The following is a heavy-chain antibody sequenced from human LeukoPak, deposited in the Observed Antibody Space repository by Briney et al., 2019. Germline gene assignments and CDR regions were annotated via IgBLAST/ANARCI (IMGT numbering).Heavy chain of an antibody. CDR3: AKDSSRRGYYDFWSGHLDY. CDR1: GFTFSSYA. V-gene: IGHV3-23*01. D-gene: IGHD3-3*01. J-gene: IGHJ4*02. CDR2: ISGSGGST. Sequence: PGRSLRLSCAASGFTFSSYAMSWVRQAPGKGLEWASAISGSGGSTYYADSVKGRFTISRDNSKNTLYLQMNSLRAEDTAVYYCAKDSSRRGYYDFWSGHLDYWGQGTLVTVSS.